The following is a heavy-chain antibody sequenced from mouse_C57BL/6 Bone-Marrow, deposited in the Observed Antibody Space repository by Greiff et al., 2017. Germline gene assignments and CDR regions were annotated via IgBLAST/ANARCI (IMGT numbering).Heavy chain of an antibody. D-gene: IGHD1-1*01. CDR2: INPYNGGT. Sequence: VQLKESGPVLVKPGASVKMSCKASGYTFTDYYMNWVKQSHGKSLEWIGVINPYNGGTSYNQKCKGKATLTVDKSSSTAYMELNSQTSEDSAVYYCARRTYYGSSLYFDYWGQGTTLTVSS. V-gene: IGHV1-19*01. J-gene: IGHJ2*01. CDR1: GYTFTDYY. CDR3: ARRTYYGSSLYFDY.